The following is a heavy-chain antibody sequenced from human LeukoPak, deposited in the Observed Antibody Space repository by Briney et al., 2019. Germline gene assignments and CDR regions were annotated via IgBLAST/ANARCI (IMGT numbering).Heavy chain of an antibody. CDR1: GYTFTSYS. J-gene: IGHJ3*02. V-gene: IGHV1-18*01. CDR3: ARVGDMVRGVIITDAFDI. D-gene: IGHD3-10*01. CDR2: ISAYNGNT. Sequence: ASVKVSCKAPGYTFTSYSISWVRQAPGQGLEWMGWISAYNGNTNYAQKLQGRVTMTTDTSTSTAYMELRSLRSDDTAVYYCARVGDMVRGVIITDAFDIWGQGTMVTVSS.